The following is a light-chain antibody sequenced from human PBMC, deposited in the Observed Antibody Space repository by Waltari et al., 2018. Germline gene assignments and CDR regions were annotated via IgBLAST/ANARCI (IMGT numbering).Light chain of an antibody. CDR1: SSDVGGYNY. CDR2: DGS. CDR3: SSYTSTDVV. Sequence: QSALTQPASVSGSPGQSITISCTGTSSDVGGYNYVSWYQQHPSKAPKLMIYDGSNRPAGVSNRFSGSKSGNTASLTISGLQAEDEADYYCSSYTSTDVVFGGGTKLTVL. J-gene: IGLJ2*01. V-gene: IGLV2-14*01.